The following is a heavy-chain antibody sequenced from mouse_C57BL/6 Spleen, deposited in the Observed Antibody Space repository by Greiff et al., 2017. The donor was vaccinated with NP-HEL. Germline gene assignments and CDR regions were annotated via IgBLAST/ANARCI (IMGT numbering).Heavy chain of an antibody. J-gene: IGHJ4*01. D-gene: IGHD1-1*01. CDR2: IWRGGST. V-gene: IGHV2-5*01. CDR1: GFSLTSYG. Sequence: QVQLQQSGPGLVQPSQSLSITCTVSGFSLTSYGVHWVRQSPGKGLEWLGVIWRGGSTDYNAAFMSRLSITKDNSKSQVFFKMNSLQADDTAIYYCAKKGLTVSGTGAMDYWGQGTSVTVSS. CDR3: AKKGLTVSGTGAMDY.